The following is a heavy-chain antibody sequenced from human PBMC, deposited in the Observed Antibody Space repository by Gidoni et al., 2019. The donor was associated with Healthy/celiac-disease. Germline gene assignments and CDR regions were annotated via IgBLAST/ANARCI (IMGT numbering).Heavy chain of an antibody. CDR3: ARDREVRGVIGAFDY. V-gene: IGHV3-48*03. D-gene: IGHD3-10*01. CDR2: ISSSGSTI. Sequence: EVQLVESGGGLVQPGGSLRLSCAASGFTFSSYEMTWVRQAPGKGLEWVSYISSSGSTIYYADSVKGRFTISRDNAKNSLYLQMNSLRAEDTAVYYCARDREVRGVIGAFDYWGQGTLVTVSS. CDR1: GFTFSSYE. J-gene: IGHJ4*02.